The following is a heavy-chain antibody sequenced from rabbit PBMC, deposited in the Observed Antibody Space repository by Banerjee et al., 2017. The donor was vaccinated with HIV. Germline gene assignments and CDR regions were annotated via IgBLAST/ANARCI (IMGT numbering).Heavy chain of an antibody. J-gene: IGHJ4*01. CDR3: AREGDYADYTDFDL. CDR1: GLDFSSSYW. D-gene: IGHD2-1*01. V-gene: IGHV1S45*01. Sequence: QEQLEESGGGLVQPEGSLTLTCKASGLDFSSSYWICWVRQAPGKGLETIACIDVGSSEDTAYASWAKGRFTISKTSSTTVTLQMTSLTAADTATYFCAREGDYADYTDFDLWGQGTLVTVS. CDR2: IDVGSSEDT.